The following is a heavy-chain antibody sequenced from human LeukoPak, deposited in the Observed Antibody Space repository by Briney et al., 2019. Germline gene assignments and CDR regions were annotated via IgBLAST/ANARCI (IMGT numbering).Heavy chain of an antibody. CDR3: ARDRNFLDTAMVHMDV. CDR2: ISYDGSNK. D-gene: IGHD5-18*01. V-gene: IGHV3-30-3*01. CDR1: GFTFSSYA. J-gene: IGHJ6*02. Sequence: GGSLRLSCAASGFTFSSYAMRWVRQAPGKGLEWVAVISYDGSNKYYADSVKGRFTISRDNSKNTLYLQMNNLRAEDTAVYYCARDRNFLDTAMVHMDVWGQGTTVTVSS.